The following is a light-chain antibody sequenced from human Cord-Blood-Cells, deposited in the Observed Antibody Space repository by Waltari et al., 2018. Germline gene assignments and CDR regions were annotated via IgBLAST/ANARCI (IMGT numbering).Light chain of an antibody. CDR3: QQYNSYPYT. CDR1: TIISSW. V-gene: IGKV1-5*03. J-gene: IGKJ2*01. Sequence: DIQMTQSPSTLSASVGDRVTITCRASTIISSWLAWYQQKPGKAPKLLIYKASSLESGVPSRFSGSGSGTEFTLTISSLQPDDFATYYCQQYNSYPYTFGQGTKLEIK. CDR2: KAS.